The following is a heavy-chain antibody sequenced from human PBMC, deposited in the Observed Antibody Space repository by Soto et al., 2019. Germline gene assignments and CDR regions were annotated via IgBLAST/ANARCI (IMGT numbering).Heavy chain of an antibody. Sequence: EVQLVESGGGLVQRGGSLRLSCAASGFTFGIYSMNWCRQAPGKGLEWISYINGSSSTMYYADSVKGRFIISRDNADNSLYLQMNSLRDADTAVYYCARGDRFRCSGDRCFSDGLFLSWGQGTLVTVSS. CDR2: INGSSSTM. CDR3: ARGDRFRCSGDRCFSDGLFLS. V-gene: IGHV3-48*02. D-gene: IGHD2-15*01. CDR1: GFTFGIYS. J-gene: IGHJ5*02.